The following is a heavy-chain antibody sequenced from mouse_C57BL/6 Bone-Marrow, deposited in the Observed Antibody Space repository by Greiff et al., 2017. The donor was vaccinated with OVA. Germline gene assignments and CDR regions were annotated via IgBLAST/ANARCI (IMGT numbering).Heavy chain of an antibody. D-gene: IGHD2-2*01. V-gene: IGHV14-4*01. CDR2: IDPENGDT. Sequence: EVQLQQSGAELVRPGASVKLSCTASGFNIKDDYMHWVKQRPDQGLEWIGWIDPENGDTEYASKFQGKATITADTSSNTAYLPLSSLTSEDTAVYYCTRYGYYWYFDVWGTGTTVTVSS. J-gene: IGHJ1*03. CDR1: GFNIKDDY. CDR3: TRYGYYWYFDV.